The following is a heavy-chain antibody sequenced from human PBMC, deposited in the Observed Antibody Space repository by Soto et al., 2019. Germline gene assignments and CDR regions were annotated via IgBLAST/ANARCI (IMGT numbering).Heavy chain of an antibody. CDR3: ARSSYCSGGSCYGLYNWFDP. CDR2: IIPIFGTA. V-gene: IGHV1-69*01. J-gene: IGHJ5*02. D-gene: IGHD2-15*01. CDR1: GGTFSSYA. Sequence: SVKVCCKASGGTFSSYAISWVRQDPGQGLEWMGGIIPIFGTANYAQKFQGRVTITADESTSTAYMELSSLRSEDTAVYYCARSSYCSGGSCYGLYNWFDPWGQGTLVTVSS.